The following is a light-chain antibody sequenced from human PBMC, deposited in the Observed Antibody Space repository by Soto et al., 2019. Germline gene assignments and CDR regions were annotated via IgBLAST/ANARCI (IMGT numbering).Light chain of an antibody. J-gene: IGLJ1*01. Sequence: QSALTQPASVSGPPGQSITISCTGTSSDVGRYSLVSWYQQHPGKAPKLMISEDHKRPSGVSNRFSGSKSGNTASLTISELQTEDEADYYCCSYAGSNTWVFGTGTKV. CDR3: CSYAGSNTWV. CDR2: EDH. CDR1: SSDVGRYSL. V-gene: IGLV2-23*01.